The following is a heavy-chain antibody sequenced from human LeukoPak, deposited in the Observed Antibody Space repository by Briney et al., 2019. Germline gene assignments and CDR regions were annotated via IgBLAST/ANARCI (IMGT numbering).Heavy chain of an antibody. J-gene: IGHJ4*02. CDR1: GFTFSTYR. CDR3: AKSDMVRGVIITFDY. V-gene: IGHV3-74*01. Sequence: GGSLRLSCAASGFTFSTYRMNWVRQAPGKGLVWVSRINGDGSSATYADSVKGRFTISRDNSKNTLYLQMNSLRAEDTAVYYCAKSDMVRGVIITFDYWGQGTLVTVSS. CDR2: INGDGSSA. D-gene: IGHD3-10*01.